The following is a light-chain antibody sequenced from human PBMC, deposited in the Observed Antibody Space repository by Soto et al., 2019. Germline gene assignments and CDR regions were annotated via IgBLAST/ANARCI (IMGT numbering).Light chain of an antibody. Sequence: EIVLTQTPATLSLSPGERATLSCRASQSISSYLAWYQQKPGQDPRLLIYDASNRATGIPARFSGSGSVTYFTLTISSLEPEDFEVYYCQHRSNRWTFGQGTKVEI. J-gene: IGKJ1*01. CDR2: DAS. CDR3: QHRSNRWT. V-gene: IGKV3-11*01. CDR1: QSISSY.